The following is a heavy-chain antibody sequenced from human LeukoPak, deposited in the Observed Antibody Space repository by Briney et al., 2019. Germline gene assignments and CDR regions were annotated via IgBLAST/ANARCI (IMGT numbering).Heavy chain of an antibody. CDR1: GGSISTYY. V-gene: IGHV4-59*01. J-gene: IGHJ5*02. D-gene: IGHD3-10*01. CDR2: IYSSGST. Sequence: SETLSLTCTVSGGSISTYYWSWIRQPPGKGLEWIGYIYSSGSTNYNPSLKSRVTISVDTSKNQFSLKLSSVSAADTAVYYCARGGVFGDYRYNWFDPWGPGTLVIVSS. CDR3: ARGGVFGDYRYNWFDP.